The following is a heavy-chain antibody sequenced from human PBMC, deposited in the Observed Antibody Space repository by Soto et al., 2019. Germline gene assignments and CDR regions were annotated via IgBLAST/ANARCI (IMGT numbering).Heavy chain of an antibody. V-gene: IGHV4-39*01. CDR2: IPFSGST. J-gene: IGHJ4*02. CDR1: GGSISRNNHY. D-gene: IGHD6-19*01. CDR3: ARLGSSGWYQGSYFDY. Sequence: QLQLQESGPGLVKPSETLSLTCTISGGSISRNNHYWGWIRQSPGKGLEWIGSIPFSGSTNYNPSLKSRVTISLETSMSQFSLSMSSVTAADTAVFYCARLGSSGWYQGSYFDYWGQGILVTVSS.